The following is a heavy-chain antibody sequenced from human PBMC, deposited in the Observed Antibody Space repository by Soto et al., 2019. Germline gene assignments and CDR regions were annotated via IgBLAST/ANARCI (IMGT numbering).Heavy chain of an antibody. Sequence: GGSLRLSCAASGFTFSSYGMHWVRQAPGKGLEWVAVISYDGSNKYYADSAKGRFTISRDNSKNTLYLQMNSLRAEDTAVYYCAKRYGDYFDYWGQGTLVTVAS. J-gene: IGHJ4*02. CDR3: AKRYGDYFDY. CDR2: ISYDGSNK. D-gene: IGHD4-17*01. CDR1: GFTFSSYG. V-gene: IGHV3-30*18.